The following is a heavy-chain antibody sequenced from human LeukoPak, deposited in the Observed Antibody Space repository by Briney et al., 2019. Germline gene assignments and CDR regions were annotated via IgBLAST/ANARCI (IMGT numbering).Heavy chain of an antibody. CDR2: ICPDGTVT. V-gene: IGHV3-74*01. CDR1: GFTFSSYW. CDR3: VRDFRSADY. Sequence: QAGGSLRLSCAASGFTFSSYWMNWARQAPGKGPMWVSRICPDGTVTNYADSVKARFIISRDNARNTVYLQMNSLRVEDTAVYYCVRDFRSADYWGQGTLVTVSS. J-gene: IGHJ4*02.